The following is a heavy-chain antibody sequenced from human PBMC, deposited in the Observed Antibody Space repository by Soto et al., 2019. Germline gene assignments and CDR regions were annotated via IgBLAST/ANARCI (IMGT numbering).Heavy chain of an antibody. CDR3: ARRRITMIVVVFDAFDI. Sequence: QVQLQESGPGLVKPSGTLSLTCAVSGGSNSSSYWWSWVRQPPGKGLEWIGEIYHSGNTNYNPSLKSRVTISVDKSKNQFSLKLSSVTAADTAVYYCARRRITMIVVVFDAFDIWGQGTMVTVSS. CDR2: IYHSGNT. V-gene: IGHV4-4*02. CDR1: GGSNSSSYW. D-gene: IGHD3-22*01. J-gene: IGHJ3*02.